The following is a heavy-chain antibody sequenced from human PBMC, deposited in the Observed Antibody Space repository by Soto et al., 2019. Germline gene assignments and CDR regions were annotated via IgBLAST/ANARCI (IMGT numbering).Heavy chain of an antibody. CDR1: GYTLTELS. CDR2: FDPEDGET. V-gene: IGHV1-24*01. CDR3: ATDASRGSYYYGDAFDI. D-gene: IGHD1-26*01. Sequence: ASVKVSCRVSGYTLTELSMHWVRQAPGNGLEWMGGFDPEDGETIYAQKFQGRVTMTEDTSTDTAYMELSSLRSEDTAVYYCATDASRGSYYYGDAFDISGQGTMFTVSS. J-gene: IGHJ3*02.